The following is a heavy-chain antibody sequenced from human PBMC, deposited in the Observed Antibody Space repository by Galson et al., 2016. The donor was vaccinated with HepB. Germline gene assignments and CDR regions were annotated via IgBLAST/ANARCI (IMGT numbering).Heavy chain of an antibody. J-gene: IGHJ4*02. D-gene: IGHD2-15*01. CDR2: MWKDGSYK. V-gene: IGHV3-33*07. CDR1: GFKFSDYA. CDR3: ARAWPHCSVAICEPNW. Sequence: SLRLSCAASGFKFSDYAMYWVRQAPGKGLECVATMWKDGSYKYYADSVKGRFTISRDNSKNTVYLQMNGLRVEDTAVYYCARAWPHCSVAICEPNWWGQGVRVTVSS.